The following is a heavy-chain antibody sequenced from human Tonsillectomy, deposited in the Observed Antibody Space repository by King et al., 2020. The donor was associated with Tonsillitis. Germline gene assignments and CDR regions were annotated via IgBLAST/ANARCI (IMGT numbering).Heavy chain of an antibody. V-gene: IGHV3-73*01. D-gene: IGHD1-14*01. CDR3: TSHSSPEQWGYYYYGLDV. Sequence: VQLVESGGGLVQPGGSLKLSCAVSGFTLSGSAMHWVRQASGKGLEWIGRIRSRANSYATAYAASVKGRFTISRDDSKNTAYLQMNSLKTEDTAVYYCTSHSSPEQWGYYYYGLDVWGQGTTVTVSS. J-gene: IGHJ6*02. CDR2: IRSRANSYAT. CDR1: GFTLSGSA.